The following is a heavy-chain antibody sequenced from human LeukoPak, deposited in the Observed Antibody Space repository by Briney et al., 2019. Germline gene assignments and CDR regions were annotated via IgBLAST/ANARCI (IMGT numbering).Heavy chain of an antibody. J-gene: IGHJ4*02. CDR3: ARGIAVALDY. V-gene: IGHV4-34*01. CDR2: INHSGST. CDR1: GVSFSGYY. D-gene: IGHD6-19*01. Sequence: KPSETLSLTCAVYGVSFSGYYWSWIRQPPGKGLEWIGEINHSGSTNYNPSLKSRVTISVDTSKNQFSLKLSSVTAADTAVYYCARGIAVALDYWGQGTLVTVSS.